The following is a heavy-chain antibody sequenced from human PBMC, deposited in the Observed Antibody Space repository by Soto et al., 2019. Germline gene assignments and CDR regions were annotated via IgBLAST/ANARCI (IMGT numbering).Heavy chain of an antibody. CDR2: IIPIFGTA. V-gene: IGHV1-69*13. Sequence: SVKVSCKASGGTFSSYAISWARQAPGQGLEWMGGIIPIFGTANYAQKFQGRVTITADESTSTAYMELSSLRSEDTAVYYCARERVHDSSGYYPHLDAFDIWGQGTMVTVS. D-gene: IGHD3-22*01. J-gene: IGHJ3*02. CDR3: ARERVHDSSGYYPHLDAFDI. CDR1: GGTFSSYA.